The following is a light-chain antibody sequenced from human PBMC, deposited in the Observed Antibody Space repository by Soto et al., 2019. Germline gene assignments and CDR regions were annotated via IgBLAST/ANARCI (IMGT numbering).Light chain of an antibody. V-gene: IGKV1-16*02. J-gene: IGKJ4*01. CDR3: QQYHSYPAT. CDR1: QDISNF. CDR2: GAS. Sequence: DIQMTQSPSSLSASVGDRVTITCRASQDISNFLAWFHQAPGKAPKSLIYGASSLQSGVPSKFSGSGSGTEFTLTISSLQPEDFGTYYCQQYHSYPATFGGRTKVEIQ.